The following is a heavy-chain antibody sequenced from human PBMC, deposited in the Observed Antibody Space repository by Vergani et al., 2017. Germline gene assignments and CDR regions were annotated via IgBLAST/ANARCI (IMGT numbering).Heavy chain of an antibody. V-gene: IGHV3-49*04. CDR2: IRSKAYGGTT. CDR3: TRAAPYGVVIAPGPFDI. Sequence: EVQLVESGGGLVQPGRSLRLSCTASGFTFGDYAMSWVRQAPGKGLEWVGFIRSKAYGGTTEYAASVKGRFTISRDDSKSIAYLQMNSLKTEDTAVYYCTRAAPYGVVIAPGPFDIWGQGTMVTVSS. CDR1: GFTFGDYA. D-gene: IGHD2-21*01. J-gene: IGHJ3*02.